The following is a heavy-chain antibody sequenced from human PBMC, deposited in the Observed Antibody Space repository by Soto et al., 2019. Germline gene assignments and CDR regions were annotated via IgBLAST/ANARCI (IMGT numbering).Heavy chain of an antibody. V-gene: IGHV3-21*01. D-gene: IGHD2-2*01. Sequence: ETLSLTCTDSGGSISSGGYYWSWVRQAPGKGLWWVSSISSSDSYKSYADSVSGRFTVSRDNAKSSLYLQMNSLRAEDTAVYYCARDRPIVGVPAGQPPIDSYSYGMDVWGQGTTVTVSS. J-gene: IGHJ6*02. CDR2: ISSSDSYK. CDR3: ARDRPIVGVPAGQPPIDSYSYGMDV. CDR1: GGSISSGGYY.